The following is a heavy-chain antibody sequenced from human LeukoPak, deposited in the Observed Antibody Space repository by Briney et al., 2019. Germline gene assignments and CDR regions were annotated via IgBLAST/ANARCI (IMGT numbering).Heavy chain of an antibody. D-gene: IGHD6-6*01. CDR1: GFTFSSYW. J-gene: IGHJ3*02. V-gene: IGHV3-7*01. CDR2: IKQDGSGK. Sequence: PGGSLRLSCAASGFTFSSYWMSWVRQAPGKGLEWVANIKQDGSGKYYVDSVKGRFTISRDNAKNSLYLQMNSLRAEDTAVYYCTSHGVVPQVLDIWGQGTTVTVSS. CDR3: TSHGVVPQVLDI.